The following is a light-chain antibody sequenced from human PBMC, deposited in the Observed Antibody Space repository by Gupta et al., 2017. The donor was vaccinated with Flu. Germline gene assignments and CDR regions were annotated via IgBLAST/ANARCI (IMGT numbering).Light chain of an antibody. Sequence: PSSLSASVGDRVNISCRASQGIQKYLIWYQQKPGKDPNLLIYSASTVRSGVSSSFSGSGSGTDFTLTISSLQPEDLGNYYCQKGNNASWTFGQGTKVEIK. J-gene: IGKJ1*01. CDR1: QGIQKY. V-gene: IGKV1-27*01. CDR2: SAS. CDR3: QKGNNASWT.